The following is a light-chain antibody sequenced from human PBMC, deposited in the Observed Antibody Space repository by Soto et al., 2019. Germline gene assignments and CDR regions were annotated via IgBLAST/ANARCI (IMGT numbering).Light chain of an antibody. V-gene: IGKV3-15*01. J-gene: IGKJ1*01. CDR2: GAS. CDR1: QSVSSN. Sequence: EIVMTQSPVTLSVSPGERATLSCRASQSVSSNLAWYQQKPGQAPRLLIYGASTRATGIPARFSGSGSGTEFTLTISSLQSEDFAVYYCQRYNNRRTFGQGTKVEIK. CDR3: QRYNNRRT.